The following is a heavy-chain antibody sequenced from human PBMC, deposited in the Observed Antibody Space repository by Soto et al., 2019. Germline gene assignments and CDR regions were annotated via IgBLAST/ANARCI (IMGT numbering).Heavy chain of an antibody. CDR3: ARVPQRRTVTTRGSFDY. CDR1: GFTFSSYG. D-gene: IGHD4-17*01. CDR2: IWYDGSNK. V-gene: IGHV3-30*19. J-gene: IGHJ4*02. Sequence: PGGSLRLSCAASGFTFSSYGMHWVRQAPGKGLEWVAVIWYDGSNKYYADSVKGRFTISRDNSKSTLYLQMNSLRAEDTAVYYCARVPQRRTVTTRGSFDYWGQGTLVTVSS.